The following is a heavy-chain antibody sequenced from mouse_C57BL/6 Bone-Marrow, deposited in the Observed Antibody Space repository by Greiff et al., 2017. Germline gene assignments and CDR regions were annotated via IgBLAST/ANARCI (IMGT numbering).Heavy chain of an antibody. CDR1: GYTFTSYW. V-gene: IGHV1-5*01. J-gene: IGHJ3*01. CDR3: TRCDYDGAWFAF. CDR2: IYPGNSDT. D-gene: IGHD2-4*01. Sequence: VQLKQSGTVLARPGASVKMSCKTSGYTFTSYWMHWVKQRPGQGLEWIGAIYPGNSDTSYNQKFKGKAKLTAVTSASTAYMELSSLTNEDSAVLCCTRCDYDGAWFAFWGQGTLVTVSA.